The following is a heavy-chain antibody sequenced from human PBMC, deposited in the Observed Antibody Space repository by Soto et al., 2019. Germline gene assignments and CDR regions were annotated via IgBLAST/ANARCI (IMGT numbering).Heavy chain of an antibody. J-gene: IGHJ4*02. Sequence: QVQLEQSGADVKKPGASMKVSCQASGYKFTSYYIHWVRQAPGQGLEWMGVSHVGPDTTMYAQKVQGRVTMTRDTSTSTVCMELSSLISEDTAVYFCARESSGTYDFDYWGQGTLVTVSS. CDR3: ARESSGTYDFDY. V-gene: IGHV1-46*01. D-gene: IGHD1-26*01. CDR2: SHVGPDTT. CDR1: GYKFTSYY.